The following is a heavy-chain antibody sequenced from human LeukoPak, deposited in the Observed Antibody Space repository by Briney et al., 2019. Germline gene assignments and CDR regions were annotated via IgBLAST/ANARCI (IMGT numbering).Heavy chain of an antibody. V-gene: IGHV3-48*01. Sequence: GGSLRLSCAASGFTFSSYSMNWVRQAPGKGLEWVSYISSSSSTIYYADSVKGRFTISRDNAKNSLYLQMNSLRAEDTALYYCARDPLDMNMVFDYWGQGTLVTVSS. CDR3: ARDPLDMNMVFDY. CDR1: GFTFSSYS. D-gene: IGHD4/OR15-4a*01. CDR2: ISSSSSTI. J-gene: IGHJ4*02.